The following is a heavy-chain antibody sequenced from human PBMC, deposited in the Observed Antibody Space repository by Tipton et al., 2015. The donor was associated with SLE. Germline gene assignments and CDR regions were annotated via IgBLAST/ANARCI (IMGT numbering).Heavy chain of an antibody. D-gene: IGHD3-3*01. CDR2: IYYSGST. CDR3: ARGPYYDFWSGYAPVMGYFQH. J-gene: IGHJ1*01. V-gene: IGHV4-39*07. Sequence: TLSLTCTVSGGSISSSSYYWGWIRQPPGKGLEWIGSIYYSGSTYYSPSLKSRVTISVDTSKNQFSLKLSSVTAADTAVYYCARGPYYDFWSGYAPVMGYFQHWGQGTLVTVSS. CDR1: GGSISSSSYY.